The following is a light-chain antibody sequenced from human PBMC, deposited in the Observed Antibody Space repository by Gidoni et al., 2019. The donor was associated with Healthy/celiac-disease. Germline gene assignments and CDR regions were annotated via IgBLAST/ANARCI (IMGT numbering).Light chain of an antibody. CDR2: EVS. Sequence: QSALTQPPSASGSPGQSVTISCTGTSSDVGGYNYVSWYQQHPGKAPKLMIVEVSKRPSGVPDRFSGSKSGNTASLTVSGLQAEDEADYYCSSYAGSNNYVVFGGGTKLTVL. J-gene: IGLJ2*01. CDR1: SSDVGGYNY. CDR3: SSYAGSNNYVV. V-gene: IGLV2-8*01.